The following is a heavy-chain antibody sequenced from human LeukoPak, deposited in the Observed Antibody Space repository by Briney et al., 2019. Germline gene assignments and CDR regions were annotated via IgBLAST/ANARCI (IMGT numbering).Heavy chain of an antibody. CDR2: ISYDGSNK. Sequence: PGGSLRLSCAASGFTFSSYGMHWVRQAPGKGLEWVAVISYDGSNKYYADSVKGRFTISRDNSKNTLYLQMNSLRAEDTAVYYCARDHPGDYYDSSGPTYYFDYWGQGTLVTVSS. D-gene: IGHD3-22*01. CDR3: ARDHPGDYYDSSGPTYYFDY. CDR1: GFTFSSYG. V-gene: IGHV3-30*03. J-gene: IGHJ4*02.